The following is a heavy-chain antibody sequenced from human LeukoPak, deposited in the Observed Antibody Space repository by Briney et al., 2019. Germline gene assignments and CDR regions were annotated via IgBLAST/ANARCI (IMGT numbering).Heavy chain of an antibody. Sequence: VPRLPSRYSLTRYDLNWVRPATAHELEWMGWMNPNSGNTGYAQKFQGRVTMTRNTSISTAYMELSSLRSEDTAVYYRARRNWFDPWGQGTLVTVSS. CDR1: RYSLTRYD. J-gene: IGHJ5*02. V-gene: IGHV1-8*01. CDR2: MNPNSGNT. CDR3: ARRNWFDP.